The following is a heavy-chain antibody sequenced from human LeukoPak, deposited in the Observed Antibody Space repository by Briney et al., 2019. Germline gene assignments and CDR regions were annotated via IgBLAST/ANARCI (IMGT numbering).Heavy chain of an antibody. V-gene: IGHV3-74*01. Sequence: GGSLRLSCAASGFTFSSYGMHWVRQAPGKGLVWVSRINSDGSSTSYADSVKGRFTISRDNAKNTLYLQMNSLRAEDTAVYYCARGRIWFGELLFDYWGQGTLVTVSS. J-gene: IGHJ4*02. D-gene: IGHD3-10*01. CDR2: INSDGSST. CDR1: GFTFSSYG. CDR3: ARGRIWFGELLFDY.